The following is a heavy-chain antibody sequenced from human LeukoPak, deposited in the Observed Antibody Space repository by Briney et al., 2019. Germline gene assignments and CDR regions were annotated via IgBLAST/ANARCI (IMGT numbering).Heavy chain of an antibody. J-gene: IGHJ4*02. Sequence: GGSLRLSCAASGFTFSDYGIHWVRQSPGQGLEWVALIWYDGSKKYYAYSVQGRFTISRDNTKNTLYLQLNSLRADDTAVYYCARAHSSSSRFDLWGQGTLVTVSS. D-gene: IGHD6-6*01. CDR1: GFTFSDYG. V-gene: IGHV3-33*01. CDR3: ARAHSSSSRFDL. CDR2: IWYDGSKK.